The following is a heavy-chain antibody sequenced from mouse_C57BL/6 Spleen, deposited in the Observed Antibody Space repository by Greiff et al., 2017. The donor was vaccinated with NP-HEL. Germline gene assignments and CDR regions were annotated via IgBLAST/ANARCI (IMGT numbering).Heavy chain of an antibody. CDR3: ARALLWHWYFDV. J-gene: IGHJ1*03. V-gene: IGHV5-17*01. Sequence: EVKLVESGGGLVKPGGSLKLSCAASGFTFSDYGMHWVRQAPEKGLEWVAYISSGSSTIYYADTVKGRFTISRDNAKNTLFLQMTSLRSEDTAMYYCARALLWHWYFDVWGTGTTVTVSS. CDR1: GFTFSDYG. D-gene: IGHD2-10*01. CDR2: ISSGSSTI.